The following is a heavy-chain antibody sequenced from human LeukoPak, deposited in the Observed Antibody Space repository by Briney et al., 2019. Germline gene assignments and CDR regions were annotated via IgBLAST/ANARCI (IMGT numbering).Heavy chain of an antibody. CDR3: AREIIAATLDG. J-gene: IGHJ4*02. D-gene: IGHD1-26*01. CDR2: ISGSNGYF. V-gene: IGHV3-21*01. CDR1: GFTFSNAW. Sequence: GGSLRLSCAASGFTFSNAWMSWVRQAPGKGLERVASISGSNGYFYYADSVKGRFTISRDNARNSLFLQMNSLTAEDTAVYYCAREIIAATLDGWGQGTLVIVSS.